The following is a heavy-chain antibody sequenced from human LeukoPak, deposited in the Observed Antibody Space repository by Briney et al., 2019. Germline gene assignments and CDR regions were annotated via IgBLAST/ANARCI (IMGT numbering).Heavy chain of an antibody. D-gene: IGHD1-26*01. CDR1: AFTFSSYT. V-gene: IGHV3-48*02. Sequence: GGSLRLSCAASAFTFSSYTMNWVRQAPWKGLEWVSYISGSSSSIYYAGAVRGRFTISRDNAKNSLFLQMSSLRDEDTALYYCARARYSGNYYGAFDIWGQGTLVTVSS. J-gene: IGHJ3*02. CDR2: ISGSSSSI. CDR3: ARARYSGNYYGAFDI.